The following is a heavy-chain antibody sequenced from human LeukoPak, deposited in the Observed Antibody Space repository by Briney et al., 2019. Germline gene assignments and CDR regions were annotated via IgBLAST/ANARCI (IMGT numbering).Heavy chain of an antibody. J-gene: IGHJ4*02. V-gene: IGHV3-74*01. CDR3: AKDREGRVFDY. Sequence: GGSLRLSCAASGFTFSNHWMHWVRQAPGKGLVWVSRIILDGSSTSYADSVKGRFTISRDNSKNTLYLQMNSLRAEDTAVYYCAKDREGRVFDYWGQGTLVTVSS. CDR2: IILDGSST. CDR1: GFTFSNHW. D-gene: IGHD3-10*01.